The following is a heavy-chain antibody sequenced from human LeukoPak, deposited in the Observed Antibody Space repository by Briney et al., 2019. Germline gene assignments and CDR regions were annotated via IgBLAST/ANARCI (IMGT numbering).Heavy chain of an antibody. CDR3: AREWGAARALDY. J-gene: IGHJ4*02. D-gene: IGHD6-6*01. V-gene: IGHV4-39*02. Sequence: PSETLSLTCAVSGVSIRSGSWWSWIRQPPGKGLEWIGSIYYSGSTYYNPSLKSRVTISVDTSKNQFSLKLSSVTAADTAVYYCAREWGAARALDYWGQGTLVTVSS. CDR1: GVSIRSGSW. CDR2: IYYSGST.